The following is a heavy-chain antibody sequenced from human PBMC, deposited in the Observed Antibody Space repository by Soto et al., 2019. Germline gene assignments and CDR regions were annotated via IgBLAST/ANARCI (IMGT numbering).Heavy chain of an antibody. CDR3: ARRSITIFGVAKNDAFDI. CDR1: GYSFTSYW. J-gene: IGHJ3*02. Sequence: GESLKISCKGSGYSFTSYWIGWVRQMPGKGLEWMGIIYPGDSDTRYSPSFQGQVTISDDKSISTAYLQWSSLKASDTAMYYCARRSITIFGVAKNDAFDIWGQGTMVTVSS. V-gene: IGHV5-51*01. CDR2: IYPGDSDT. D-gene: IGHD3-3*01.